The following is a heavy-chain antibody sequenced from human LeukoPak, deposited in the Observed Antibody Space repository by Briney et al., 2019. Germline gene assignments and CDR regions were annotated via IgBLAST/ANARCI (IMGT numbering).Heavy chain of an antibody. CDR2: ISGSGGST. D-gene: IGHD2-2*01. J-gene: IGHJ4*02. Sequence: GGSLRLSCAASGFTFSSYAMSWVRQAPGKGLEWVSAISGSGGSTYYADSVKGRFTISRDNSKNTLYLQMNSLRAEDTALYYCAKRVGSTSGNFDYRGQGTLVTVSS. CDR1: GFTFSSYA. CDR3: AKRVGSTSGNFDY. V-gene: IGHV3-23*01.